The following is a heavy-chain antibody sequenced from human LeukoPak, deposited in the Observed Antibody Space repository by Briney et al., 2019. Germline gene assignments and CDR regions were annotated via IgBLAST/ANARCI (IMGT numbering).Heavy chain of an antibody. D-gene: IGHD3-3*01. V-gene: IGHV3-20*04. CDR2: INWNGGST. Sequence: PPGGSLRLSCAASGFTFDDYGMSWVRQAPGKGLEWVSGINWNGGSTGYADSVKGRFTISRDNAKNSLYLQMNSLRAEDMALYYCARVGDITIFGVVTYWGQGTLVTVSS. CDR3: ARVGDITIFGVVTY. CDR1: GFTFDDYG. J-gene: IGHJ4*02.